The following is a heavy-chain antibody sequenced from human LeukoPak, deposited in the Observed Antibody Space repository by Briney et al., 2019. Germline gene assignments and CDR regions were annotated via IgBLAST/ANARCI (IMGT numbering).Heavy chain of an antibody. CDR3: AKDPLKYYGSGSPIDY. CDR2: ISGSGGST. Sequence: GGSLRLSCAASRFTFSSYAMSWVRQAPGKGLEWVSAISGSGGSTYYADSVKGRFTISRDNSKNTLYLQMNSLRAEDTAVYYCAKDPLKYYGSGSPIDYWGQGTLVTVSS. J-gene: IGHJ4*02. V-gene: IGHV3-23*01. D-gene: IGHD3-10*01. CDR1: RFTFSSYA.